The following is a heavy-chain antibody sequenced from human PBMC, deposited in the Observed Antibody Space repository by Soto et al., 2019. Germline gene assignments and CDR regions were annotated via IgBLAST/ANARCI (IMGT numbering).Heavy chain of an antibody. CDR1: GFSFTSFE. CDR2: INLKSGDT. V-gene: IGHV1-8*01. Sequence: QVQLVQSGAEVKKPGASVRVSCRASGFSFTSFEIHWVRQAPGQGLEWVGRINLKSGDTVFAQRFQGRAAMTRNTSISTANMEVSGLKVEDTAVYYCARGRGGVAGAMLDYWGQGTPVTVSS. J-gene: IGHJ4*02. CDR3: ARGRGGVAGAMLDY. D-gene: IGHD6-19*01.